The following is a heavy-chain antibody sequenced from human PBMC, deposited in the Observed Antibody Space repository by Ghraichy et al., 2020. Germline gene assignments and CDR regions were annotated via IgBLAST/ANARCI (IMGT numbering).Heavy chain of an antibody. CDR1: GFTFSSYS. D-gene: IGHD3-10*01. J-gene: IGHJ3*02. Sequence: GGSLRLSCAASGFTFSSYSMNWVRQAPGKGLEWVSSISSSSSYIYYADSVKGRFTISRDNAKNSLYLQMNSLRAEDTAVYYCARTYYYGSGGRWDAFDIWGQGTMVTVSS. CDR3: ARTYYYGSGGRWDAFDI. CDR2: ISSSSSYI. V-gene: IGHV3-21*01.